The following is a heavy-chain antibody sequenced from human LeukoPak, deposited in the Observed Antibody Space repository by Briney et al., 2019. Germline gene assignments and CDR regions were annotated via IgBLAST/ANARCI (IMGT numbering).Heavy chain of an antibody. J-gene: IGHJ4*02. V-gene: IGHV4-34*01. CDR2: SIIVEAP. CDR1: GGSFSGYY. Sequence: SETLSLTCAVYGGSFSGYYWSWIRQPPGKGLEWIGKSIIVEAPTTTRPSRVESLKLSSVTAADTAVYYCARGPTYVLRFLEWLLYFDYWGQGTLVTVSS. CDR3: ARGPTYVLRFLEWLLYFDY. D-gene: IGHD3-3*01.